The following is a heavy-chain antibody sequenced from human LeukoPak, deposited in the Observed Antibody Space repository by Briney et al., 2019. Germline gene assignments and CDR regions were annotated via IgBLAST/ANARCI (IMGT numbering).Heavy chain of an antibody. J-gene: IGHJ4*02. Sequence: GGSLRLSCAASGFTFSSYSMNWVRQAPGKGLEWVSSISSSSSYIYYADSVKGRFTISRDNTKNSLYLQMNSLRAEDTAVYYCARSAYCGGDCYSRGYYFDYWGQGTLVTVSS. CDR2: ISSSSSYI. D-gene: IGHD2-21*02. CDR1: GFTFSSYS. V-gene: IGHV3-21*01. CDR3: ARSAYCGGDCYSRGYYFDY.